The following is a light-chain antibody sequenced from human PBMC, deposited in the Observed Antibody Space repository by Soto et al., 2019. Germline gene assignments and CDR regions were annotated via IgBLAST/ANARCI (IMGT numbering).Light chain of an antibody. V-gene: IGLV1-47*01. J-gene: IGLJ2*01. CDR2: RNT. Sequence: QSVLTQPPSASGTPGQRVTISCSGINSNIGSNYVHWYQQFPGTAPNLLIYRNTQQPSGVPDRCSGSKSGISASLAISGRRSEDEADYFCATWDDRLSGVVFGGGTKLTVL. CDR3: ATWDDRLSGVV. CDR1: NSNIGSNY.